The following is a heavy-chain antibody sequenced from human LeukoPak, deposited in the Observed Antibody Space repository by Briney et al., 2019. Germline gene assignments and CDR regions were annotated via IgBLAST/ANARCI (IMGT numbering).Heavy chain of an antibody. CDR3: ARGDSSGSSDY. CDR2: IIPIFGTA. D-gene: IGHD6-19*01. J-gene: IGHJ4*02. V-gene: IGHV1-69*13. Sequence: SVKVSCKASGYTFTSYGISWVRQAPGQGLEWMGGIIPIFGTANYAQKFQGRVTITADESTSTAYMELSSLRSEDTAVYYCARGDSSGSSDYWGQGTLVTVSS. CDR1: GYTFTSYG.